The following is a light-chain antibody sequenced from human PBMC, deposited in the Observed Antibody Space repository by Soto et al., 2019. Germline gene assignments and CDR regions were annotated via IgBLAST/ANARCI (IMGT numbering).Light chain of an antibody. Sequence: QSALTQPPSVSGSPGQSVAISCTGTSSDNGAYNRVSWYQQPPGTAPKLMIYDVNNRPSGVPDRFSGSKSGNTASLTISGLQADDEADYYCSSFTSSNTYVFGTGTKVTVL. CDR3: SSFTSSNTYV. CDR1: SSDNGAYNR. V-gene: IGLV2-18*02. CDR2: DVN. J-gene: IGLJ1*01.